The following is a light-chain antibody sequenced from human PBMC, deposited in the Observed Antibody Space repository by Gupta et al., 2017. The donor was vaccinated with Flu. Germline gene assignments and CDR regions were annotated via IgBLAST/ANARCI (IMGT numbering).Light chain of an antibody. V-gene: IGKV3-11*01. J-gene: IGKJ4*02. CDR2: DAP. Sequence: EIVWTQSPATLPLSQGERATLSCRASQSVSSSLAWYHQKPGQAPRLLIYDAPNRAAGSPARCSGSGFGTDFTLTISSLEPEDFAVYYCQQRSNWPPLTFGGGTKVEIK. CDR1: QSVSSS. CDR3: QQRSNWPPLT.